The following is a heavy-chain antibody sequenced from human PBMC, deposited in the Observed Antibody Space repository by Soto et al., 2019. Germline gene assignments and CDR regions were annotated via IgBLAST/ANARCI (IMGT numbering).Heavy chain of an antibody. V-gene: IGHV4-34*01. CDR2: INHSGST. D-gene: IGHD1-7*01. J-gene: IGHJ4*02. Sequence: PSETLSLTCAVYGGSFSGYYWSWIRQPPGKGLEWIGEINHSGSTNYNPSLKSRVTISVDTSKNQFSLKLSSVTAADTAVYYCARGRGTWNYVSRGDYFDYWGQGTLVTVSS. CDR1: GGSFSGYY. CDR3: ARGRGTWNYVSRGDYFDY.